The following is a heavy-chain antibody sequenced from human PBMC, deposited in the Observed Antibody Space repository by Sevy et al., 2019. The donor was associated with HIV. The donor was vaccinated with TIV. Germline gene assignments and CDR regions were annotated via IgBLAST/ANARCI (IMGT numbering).Heavy chain of an antibody. CDR2: IWSDGAYQ. Sequence: SLKISCAATGFTFSNYAMHWVRQAPGKGLEWVAIIWSDGAYQYHGDSVKGRFTISRDNSKNTLYLQMNNVRVEDTAVYYCARGGYYYDNAAYYALDSWGQGTLVTVSS. J-gene: IGHJ4*02. V-gene: IGHV3-33*01. D-gene: IGHD3-22*01. CDR1: GFTFSNYA. CDR3: ARGGYYYDNAAYYALDS.